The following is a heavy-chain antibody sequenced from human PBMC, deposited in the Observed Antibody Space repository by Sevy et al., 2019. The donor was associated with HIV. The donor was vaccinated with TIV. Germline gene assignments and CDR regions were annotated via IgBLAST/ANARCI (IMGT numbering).Heavy chain of an antibody. CDR3: AKYIKRGCDGVNCYSYYYYFYSLDV. J-gene: IGHJ6*02. Sequence: GGSLRLSCAASGFPFNDHAMHWVRLVPGKGLEWVSGISWNSRNIGYADSVKGRFTISRDNTRHSVYLEMHSLRPEDTALYYGAKYIKRGCDGVNCYSYYYYFYSLDVWGQGTTVTDSS. CDR1: GFPFNDHA. V-gene: IGHV3-9*01. CDR2: ISWNSRNI. D-gene: IGHD2-21*01.